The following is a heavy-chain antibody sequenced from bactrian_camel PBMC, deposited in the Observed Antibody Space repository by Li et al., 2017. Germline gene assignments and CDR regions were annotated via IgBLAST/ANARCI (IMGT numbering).Heavy chain of an antibody. D-gene: IGHD5*01. J-gene: IGHJ4*01. CDR3: VADAGWGTGEYKY. CDR1: GFTFSTYW. CDR2: IKSGGEST. V-gene: IGHV3S1*01. Sequence: HVQLVESGGGPVRPGGSLRLSCAASGFTFSTYWMYWVRQAPGKGLEWVSGIKSGGESTYYVDSVKGRFTISRDNAQNTLYLQMNSLKPADTAMYYCVADAGWGTGEYKYWGQGTQVTVS.